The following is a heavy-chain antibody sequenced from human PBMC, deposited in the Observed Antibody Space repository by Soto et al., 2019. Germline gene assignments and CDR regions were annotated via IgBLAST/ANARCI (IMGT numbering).Heavy chain of an antibody. CDR3: ASPSYYDSSGYSLQGFAY. CDR2: ISAYNGNT. Sequence: ASVKVSCKASGYTFTSYGISWVRQAPGQGLEWMGWISAYNGNTNYAQKLQGKVTMTTETSTSTAYMELRSLRSDDTAVYYCASPSYYDSSGYSLQGFAYWGPGTPVTVSS. D-gene: IGHD3-22*01. CDR1: GYTFTSYG. J-gene: IGHJ4*02. V-gene: IGHV1-18*04.